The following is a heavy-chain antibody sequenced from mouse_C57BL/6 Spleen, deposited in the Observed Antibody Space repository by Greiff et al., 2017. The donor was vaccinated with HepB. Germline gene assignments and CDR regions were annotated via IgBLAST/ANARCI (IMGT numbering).Heavy chain of an antibody. V-gene: IGHV1-82*01. D-gene: IGHD4-1*01. J-gene: IGHJ2*01. CDR1: GYAFSSSW. CDR3: ARASWDDYFDY. Sequence: QVQLQQSGPELVKPGASVKISCKASGYAFSSSWMNWVKQRPGKGLEWIGRIYPGDGDTNYNGKFKGKATLTADKSSSTAYMQLSSLTSEDSAVYFCARASWDDYFDYWGQGTTLTVSS. CDR2: IYPGDGDT.